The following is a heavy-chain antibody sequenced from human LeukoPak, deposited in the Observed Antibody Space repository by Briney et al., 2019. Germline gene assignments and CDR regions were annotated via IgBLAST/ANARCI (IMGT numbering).Heavy chain of an antibody. CDR2: ISASGSNI. CDR3: ARVKGTYFDY. J-gene: IGHJ4*02. V-gene: IGHV3-48*01. Sequence: GGSLRLSCAASGFPLSSYSINWFRQAPEKGLEWVAYISASGSNIYYVDSVMGRFTVSRDNPKSSLFLQMNSPRAEDTAVYYCARVKGTYFDYWGQGALVTVSS. CDR1: GFPLSSYS. D-gene: IGHD1-1*01.